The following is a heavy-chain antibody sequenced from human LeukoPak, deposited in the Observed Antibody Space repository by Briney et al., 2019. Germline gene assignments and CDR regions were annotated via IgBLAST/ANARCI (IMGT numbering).Heavy chain of an antibody. Sequence: GGSLRLSCAASGFTFSSYAMSWVRQAPGKGLEWVSAISGSGGSTYYADSVKGRFTISRDNSKNTLYLQMNSLRAEDTAVYYCAREARILLWFGELPPTYYFDYWGQGTLVTVSS. CDR2: ISGSGGST. D-gene: IGHD3-10*01. CDR3: AREARILLWFGELPPTYYFDY. J-gene: IGHJ4*02. CDR1: GFTFSSYA. V-gene: IGHV3-23*01.